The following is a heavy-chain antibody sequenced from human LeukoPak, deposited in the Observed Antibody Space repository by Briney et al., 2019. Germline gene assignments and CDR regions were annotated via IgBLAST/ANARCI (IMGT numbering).Heavy chain of an antibody. CDR1: GFTFSDYY. CDR2: ISSSGSTI. J-gene: IGHJ4*02. D-gene: IGHD3-10*01. Sequence: GGSLRLSCAASGFTFSDYYMSWIRQAPGKGLEWVSYISSSGSTIYYADSVKGRFTISRDKSKNTLYLQMNSLRAEDTAVYYCAKETYYYGSGTKNFDYWGQGTLVTVSS. CDR3: AKETYYYGSGTKNFDY. V-gene: IGHV3-11*01.